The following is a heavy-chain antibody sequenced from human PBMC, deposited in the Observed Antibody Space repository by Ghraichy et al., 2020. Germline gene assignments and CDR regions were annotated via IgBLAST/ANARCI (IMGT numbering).Heavy chain of an antibody. CDR2: IYYSGST. D-gene: IGHD3-22*01. CDR1: GGSISSYY. Sequence: SETLSLTCTVSGGSISSYYWSWIRQPPGKGLEWIGYIYYSGSTNYNPSLKSRVTISVDTSKNQFSLKLSSVTAADTAVYYCAGDSSGYYRHDYWGQGTLVTVSS. CDR3: AGDSSGYYRHDY. J-gene: IGHJ4*02. V-gene: IGHV4-59*01.